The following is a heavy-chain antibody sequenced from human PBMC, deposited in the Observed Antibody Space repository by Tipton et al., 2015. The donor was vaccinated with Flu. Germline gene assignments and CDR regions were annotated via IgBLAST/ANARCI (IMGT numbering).Heavy chain of an antibody. D-gene: IGHD3-9*01. V-gene: IGHV1-69*06. CDR1: GGTFSSYA. Sequence: QLVQSGAEVKKPGSSVKVSCKASGGTFSSYAISWVRQAPGQGLEWMGGIIPIFGTANYAQKFQGRVTITADKSTSTAYMELSSLRSEDTAVYYCASSLSGVGSNDITYYYYMDVWGKGTTVTVSS. CDR3: ASSLSGVGSNDITYYYYMDV. J-gene: IGHJ6*03. CDR2: IIPIFGTA.